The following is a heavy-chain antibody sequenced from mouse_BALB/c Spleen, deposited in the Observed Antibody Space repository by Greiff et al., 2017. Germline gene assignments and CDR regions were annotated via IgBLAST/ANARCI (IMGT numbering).Heavy chain of an antibody. D-gene: IGHD2-1*01. Sequence: DVMLVESGGGLVKPGGSLKLSCAASGFAFSSYDMSWVRQTPEKRLEWVAYISSGGGSTYYPDTVKGRFTISRDNAKNTLYLQMSSLKSEDTAMCYCARGDGNYVGYAMDYWGQGTSVTVSS. V-gene: IGHV5-12-1*01. J-gene: IGHJ4*01. CDR2: ISSGGGST. CDR3: ARGDGNYVGYAMDY. CDR1: GFAFSSYD.